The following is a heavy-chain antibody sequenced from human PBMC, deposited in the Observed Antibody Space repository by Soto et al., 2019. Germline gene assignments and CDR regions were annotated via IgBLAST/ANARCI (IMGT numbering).Heavy chain of an antibody. D-gene: IGHD3-16*01. Sequence: PSETLSLTCTVSGGSIRSGSHYWSWIRQHPGKGLEWIGYIYYSGSTYYNPSLKSRITISISTSKNQFSLKLTSVTAADTAVYYCAREGGDGIDYWGQVTLVTVSS. CDR1: GGSIRSGSHY. CDR3: AREGGDGIDY. CDR2: IYYSGST. J-gene: IGHJ4*02. V-gene: IGHV4-31*02.